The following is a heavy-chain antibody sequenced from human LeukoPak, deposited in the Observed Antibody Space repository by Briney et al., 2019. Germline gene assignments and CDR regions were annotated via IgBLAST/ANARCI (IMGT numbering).Heavy chain of an antibody. D-gene: IGHD2-2*01. CDR3: ARDSYCSSTSCYFSYYYYYGMDV. CDR1: GFTFSSYW. CDR2: INSDGSSI. Sequence: QPGGSLRLSCAASGFTFSSYWMHWVRQAPGKGLVWVSRINSDGSSISYADSVKGRFTISRDNAKNTLYLQMNSLRAEDTAVYYCARDSYCSSTSCYFSYYYYYGMDVWGQGTTVTVSS. V-gene: IGHV3-74*01. J-gene: IGHJ6*02.